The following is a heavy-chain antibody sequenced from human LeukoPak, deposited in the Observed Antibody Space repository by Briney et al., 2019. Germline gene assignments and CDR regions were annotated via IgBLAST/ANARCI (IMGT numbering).Heavy chain of an antibody. CDR2: IDPRDSDT. CDR3: ARSHAGGYYFDY. D-gene: IGHD1-14*01. Sequence: THGDSLRISCEGSGHPFTSYWISWVRQTPGKGLEWMGWIDPRDSDTTYSPSFQGQVTISADKSISTAYLQWSSLKASDTAIYYCARSHAGGYYFDYWGQGTLVTVSS. J-gene: IGHJ4*02. V-gene: IGHV5-10-1*04. CDR1: GHPFTSYW.